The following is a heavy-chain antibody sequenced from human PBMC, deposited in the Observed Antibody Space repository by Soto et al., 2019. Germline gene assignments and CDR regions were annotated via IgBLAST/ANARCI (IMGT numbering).Heavy chain of an antibody. CDR2: ISGSGGST. D-gene: IGHD6-19*01. CDR1: GFTFSSYA. V-gene: IGHV3-23*01. Sequence: EVQLLESGGGLVQPGGSLRLSCAASGFTFSSYAMSWVRQAPGKGLEWVSAISGSGGSTYYADSVKGRFTISRDNSMNTLYLQMNSLRAEDTAVYYCAKGGVAVAGRAWGRVDYWGQGTLVTVSS. J-gene: IGHJ4*02. CDR3: AKGGVAVAGRAWGRVDY.